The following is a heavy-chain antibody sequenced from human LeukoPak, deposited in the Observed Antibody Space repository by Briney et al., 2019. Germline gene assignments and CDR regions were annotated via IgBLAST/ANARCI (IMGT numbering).Heavy chain of an antibody. CDR3: ARDLKAGTPEINWFDP. CDR1: GFTFSSYS. CDR2: ISSSSSYI. J-gene: IGHJ5*02. V-gene: IGHV3-21*01. D-gene: IGHD1-1*01. Sequence: PGGSLRLSCAASGFTFSSYSMNWVRQAPGKGLEWVPSISSSSSYIYYADSVKGRFTISRDNAKNSLYLQMSSLRAEDTAIYYCARDLKAGTPEINWFDPWGQGTLVTVSS.